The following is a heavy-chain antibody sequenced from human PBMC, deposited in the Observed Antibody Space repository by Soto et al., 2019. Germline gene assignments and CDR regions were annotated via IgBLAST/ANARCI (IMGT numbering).Heavy chain of an antibody. D-gene: IGHD2-15*01. Sequence: ASVKVSCKASGYTFTSYGISWVRQAPGQGLEWMGWISAYNGNTNYAQKLQGRVTMTTDTSTSTAYMELRSLRSDDTAVYYCARAEYCSGGSCYPTLDAFDIWGQGTMVTVSS. CDR3: ARAEYCSGGSCYPTLDAFDI. CDR2: ISAYNGNT. CDR1: GYTFTSYG. V-gene: IGHV1-18*01. J-gene: IGHJ3*02.